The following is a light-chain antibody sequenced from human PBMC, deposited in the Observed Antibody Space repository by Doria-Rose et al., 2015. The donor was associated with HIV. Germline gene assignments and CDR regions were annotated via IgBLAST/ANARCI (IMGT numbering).Light chain of an antibody. CDR1: QSFSSTY. Sequence: TQSPGTLSLSPGERATLSCRASQSFSSTYLAWYQQKPGQAPSLLIYDGSTRATGIPDRFSASGSGTDFTLTIIRLEPEDFALYCCHQYGTSWTFGQGTKVEI. CDR2: DGS. V-gene: IGKV3-20*01. CDR3: HQYGTSWT. J-gene: IGKJ1*01.